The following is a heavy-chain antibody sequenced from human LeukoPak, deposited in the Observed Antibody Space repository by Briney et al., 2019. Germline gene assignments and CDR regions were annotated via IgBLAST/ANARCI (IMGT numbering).Heavy chain of an antibody. CDR3: AKEDRGITIFGVVPSDY. CDR1: GFTFSSYA. CDR2: TSGSGGST. D-gene: IGHD3-3*01. V-gene: IGHV3-23*01. J-gene: IGHJ4*02. Sequence: GSLRLSCAASGFTFSSYAMSWVRQAPGKGLEWVSATSGSGGSTYYADSVKGRFTISRDNSKNTLYLQMNSLRAEDTAVYYCAKEDRGITIFGVVPSDYWGQGTLVTVSS.